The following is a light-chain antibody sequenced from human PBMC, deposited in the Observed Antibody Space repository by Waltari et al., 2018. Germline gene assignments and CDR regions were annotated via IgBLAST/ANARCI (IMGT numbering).Light chain of an antibody. V-gene: IGLV2-14*01. CDR3: CSFTTTNTWV. CDR1: SSDVGSYNY. J-gene: IGLJ2*01. Sequence: QSALTQPASVSGSPGQSITISCTGTSSDVGSYNYVSWYQQHPGKTPRLMIYEVNNRPAWVSNLCSASKSGDTASLTSAGLQAEDEADYYCCSFTTTNTWVFGGGTKLTVL. CDR2: EVN.